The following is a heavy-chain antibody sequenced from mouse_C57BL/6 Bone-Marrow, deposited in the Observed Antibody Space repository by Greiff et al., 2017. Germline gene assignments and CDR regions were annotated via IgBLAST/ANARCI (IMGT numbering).Heavy chain of an antibody. CDR3: ARRPWFAY. CDR1: GYTFTSYG. Sequence: VQLVESGAELARPGASVKLSCKASGYTFTSYGISWVKQRTGQGLEWIGEIYPRSGNTYYNEKFKGKATLTADKSSSTAYMELRSLTSADSAVYICARRPWFAYWGQGTLVTVSA. CDR2: IYPRSGNT. V-gene: IGHV1-81*01. J-gene: IGHJ3*01.